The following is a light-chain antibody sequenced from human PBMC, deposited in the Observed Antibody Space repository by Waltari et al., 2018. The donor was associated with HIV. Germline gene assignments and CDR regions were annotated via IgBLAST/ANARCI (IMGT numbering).Light chain of an antibody. V-gene: IGKV4-1*01. J-gene: IGKJ1*01. CDR2: WAS. CDR3: QQYYETPPT. CDR1: QSVFYSSNDKSY. Sequence: DIAMTQSPASLAVSLGDTATLHRKSSQSVFYSSNDKSYLAWYQQKPGQPPKLLIYWASTRESGVPDRFSGSGSGTDFTLTISSLQAEDVAVYHCQQYYETPPTFGQGTRVEIK.